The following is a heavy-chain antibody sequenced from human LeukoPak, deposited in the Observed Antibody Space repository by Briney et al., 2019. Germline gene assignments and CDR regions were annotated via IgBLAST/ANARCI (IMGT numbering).Heavy chain of an antibody. CDR3: ERGNYDILTGITHYYYYMDV. CDR2: IYTSGST. V-gene: IGHV4-4*07. J-gene: IGHJ6*03. D-gene: IGHD3-9*01. Sequence: SEALSLTCTVSGGSISSYYWSWIRQPAGKGLEWIGRIYTSGSTNYNPSLKSRVTMSVDTSKNQFSLKLSSVTAADTAVYYCERGNYDILTGITHYYYYMDVWGKGTTVTVSS. CDR1: GGSISSYY.